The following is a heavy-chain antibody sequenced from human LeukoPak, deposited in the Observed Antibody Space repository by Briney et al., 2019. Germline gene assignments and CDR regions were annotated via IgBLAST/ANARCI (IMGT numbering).Heavy chain of an antibody. D-gene: IGHD3-10*01. CDR2: INGSGGST. CDR3: ARDRGSMVRGIIMDGGVDYYDSSDYPANYFDY. J-gene: IGHJ4*02. V-gene: IGHV3-23*01. Sequence: GGSLRLSCAASGFTFSSYAMSWVRQAPGKGLEWVSDINGSGGSTYYADSVKGRFTISRDNSKNTLYLQMNSLRAEDTAVYYCARDRGSMVRGIIMDGGVDYYDSSDYPANYFDYWGQGILVTVSS. CDR1: GFTFSSYA.